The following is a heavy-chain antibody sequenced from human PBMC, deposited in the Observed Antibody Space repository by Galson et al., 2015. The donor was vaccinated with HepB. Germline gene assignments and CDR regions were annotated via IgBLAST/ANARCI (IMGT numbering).Heavy chain of an antibody. V-gene: IGHV4-34*01. D-gene: IGHD2-15*01. CDR1: GGSFSGYY. J-gene: IGHJ4*02. CDR2: INHSGST. CDR3: ARGAGLGLGYCSGGSCYPFDY. Sequence: ETLSLTCAVYGGSFSGYYWSWIRQPPGKGLEWIGEINHSGSTNYNPSLKSRVTISVDTSKNQFSLRLSSVTAADTAVYYCARGAGLGLGYCSGGSCYPFDYWGQGTLVTVSS.